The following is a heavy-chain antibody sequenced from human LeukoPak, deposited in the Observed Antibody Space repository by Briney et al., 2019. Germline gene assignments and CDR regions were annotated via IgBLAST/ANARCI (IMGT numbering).Heavy chain of an antibody. D-gene: IGHD6-6*01. CDR3: ARMWGLRSAARWFDP. CDR1: GYTFTSYG. Sequence: ASVKVSCKASGYTFTSYGISWVRQAPGQGLEWMGWISAYNGNTNYAQKLQGRVTMTTDTSTSTAYMELRSLRSDDTAVYYCARMWGLRSAARWFDPWGQGTLVTVSS. V-gene: IGHV1-18*01. CDR2: ISAYNGNT. J-gene: IGHJ5*02.